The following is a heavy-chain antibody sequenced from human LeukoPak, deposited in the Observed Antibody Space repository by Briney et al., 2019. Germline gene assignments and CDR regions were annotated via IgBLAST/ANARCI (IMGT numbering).Heavy chain of an antibody. D-gene: IGHD3-10*01. CDR2: ISGYNGNT. V-gene: IGHV1-18*01. CDR1: GYTFTSYA. Sequence: GASVKVSCKASGYTFTSYAMNWVRQAPGQGLEWMGWISGYNGNTNYAQKLQGRVTMTRDTSINTAYMDLNRLRPDDTAVYYCVRSPTSGTYYNRPYYFDYWGQGTLVTVSS. J-gene: IGHJ4*02. CDR3: VRSPTSGTYYNRPYYFDY.